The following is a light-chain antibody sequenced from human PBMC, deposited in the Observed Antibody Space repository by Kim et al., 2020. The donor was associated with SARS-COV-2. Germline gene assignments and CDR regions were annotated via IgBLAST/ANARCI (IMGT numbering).Light chain of an antibody. V-gene: IGLV1-40*01. J-gene: IGLJ3*02. Sequence: QSVLTQPPSVSGAPGQRVTISCTGSDSNIGAGYRVHWYRHLPGTAPKLLIYDDANRPSGGPDRFSGSKSGTSASLAITGLQPEDEADYHCQSYDNSLSATVFGGGTKVTVL. CDR3: QSYDNSLSATV. CDR2: DDA. CDR1: DSNIGAGYR.